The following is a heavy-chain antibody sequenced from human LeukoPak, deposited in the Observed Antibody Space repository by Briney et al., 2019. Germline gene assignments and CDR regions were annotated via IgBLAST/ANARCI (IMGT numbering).Heavy chain of an antibody. CDR3: ARGGWGTYDPGNLDF. V-gene: IGHV3-53*01. J-gene: IGHJ4*02. D-gene: IGHD6-19*01. Sequence: PGGSLRLSCAASGFNVSRNYMNWVRQAPGKGPEWVLVIYSGGSTYYADSVKGRFTISRDISKNTLYLQINSLRAEDTALYYCARGGWGTYDPGNLDFWGQGTLVTVSS. CDR1: GFNVSRNY. CDR2: IYSGGST.